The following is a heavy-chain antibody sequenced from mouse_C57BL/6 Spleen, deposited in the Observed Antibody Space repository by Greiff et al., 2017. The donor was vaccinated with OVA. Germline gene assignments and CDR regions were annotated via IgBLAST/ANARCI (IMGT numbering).Heavy chain of an antibody. V-gene: IGHV1-85*01. CDR2: IYPRDGST. Sequence: VQLQESGPELVKPGASVKLFCKASGYTFTSYDINWVKQRPGQGLEWIGWIYPRDGSTKYNEKFKGKATLTVDTSSSTAYMELHSLTSEDSAVYFCARKAHSAGDAMDYWGQGTSVTVSS. CDR1: GYTFTSYD. J-gene: IGHJ4*01. CDR3: ARKAHSAGDAMDY.